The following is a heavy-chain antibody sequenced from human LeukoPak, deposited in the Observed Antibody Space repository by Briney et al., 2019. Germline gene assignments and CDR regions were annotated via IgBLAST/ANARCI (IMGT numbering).Heavy chain of an antibody. Sequence: SQALSLTCAVSGGSISSGGYSWSWIRQPPGKGLEWIGYIYHSGSTYYNPSLKSRVTISVDRSKNQFSLKLSSVTAADTAVYYCAVDRGENYFDYWGQGTLVTVSS. CDR1: GGSISSGGYS. CDR2: IYHSGST. J-gene: IGHJ4*02. D-gene: IGHD3-16*01. V-gene: IGHV4-30-2*01. CDR3: AVDRGENYFDY.